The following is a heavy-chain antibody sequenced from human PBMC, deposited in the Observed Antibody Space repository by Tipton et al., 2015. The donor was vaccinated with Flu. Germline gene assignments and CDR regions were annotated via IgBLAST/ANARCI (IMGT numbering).Heavy chain of an antibody. CDR1: GGSFSGYY. CDR2: IYYSGST. J-gene: IGHJ4*02. Sequence: TLSLTCAVYGGSFSGYYWSWIRQPPGKGLEWIGYIYYSGSTNYNPSLKSRVTISVDTSKNQFSLKLSSVTAADTAVYYCARGDFWSGYYPSLDYWGQGTLVAVSS. D-gene: IGHD3-3*01. V-gene: IGHV4-59*01. CDR3: ARGDFWSGYYPSLDY.